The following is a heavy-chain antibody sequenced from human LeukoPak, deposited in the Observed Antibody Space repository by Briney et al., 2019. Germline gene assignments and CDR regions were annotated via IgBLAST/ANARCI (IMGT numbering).Heavy chain of an antibody. V-gene: IGHV5-51*01. Sequence: GESLKISCKGSGYIVPSYWIGWVRQVPGKGLEWIGIIYPRDSDTRYSPSFQGQVTISADKSISTAYLQWSSLKASDTAIYYCARRPITMIRGVSGWFDPWGQGTLVTVSS. CDR3: ARRPITMIRGVSGWFDP. CDR1: GYIVPSYW. CDR2: IYPRDSDT. J-gene: IGHJ5*02. D-gene: IGHD3-10*01.